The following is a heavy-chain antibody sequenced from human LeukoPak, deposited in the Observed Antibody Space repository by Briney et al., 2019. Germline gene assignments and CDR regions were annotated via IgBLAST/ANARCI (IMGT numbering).Heavy chain of an antibody. J-gene: IGHJ4*02. CDR1: GGSFSGYY. V-gene: IGHV4-34*01. D-gene: IGHD3-22*01. CDR2: INYSGST. Sequence: SETLSLTCAVYGGSFSGYYWSWIRQPPGKGLEWIGEINYSGSTNYNPSLKSRVTISVDTSKNQFSLKLSSVTAADTAVYYCARDRRACYYDSSGYYPNYYFDYWGQGTLVTVSS. CDR3: ARDRRACYYDSSGYYPNYYFDY.